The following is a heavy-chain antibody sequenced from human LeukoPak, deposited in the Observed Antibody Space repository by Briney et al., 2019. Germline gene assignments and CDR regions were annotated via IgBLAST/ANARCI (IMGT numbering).Heavy chain of an antibody. CDR2: IYYSGST. D-gene: IGHD3-10*01. CDR3: ARLFGSGSYHPSSPYYYYYGMDV. CDR1: GGSISSYY. Sequence: PSETLSLTCTVSGGSISSYYWSWIRQPPGKGLEWIGYIYYSGSTNYNPSLKSRVTISVDTSKNQFSLKLSSVTAADTAVYYCARLFGSGSYHPSSPYYYYYGMDVWGQGTTVTVSS. J-gene: IGHJ6*02. V-gene: IGHV4-59*08.